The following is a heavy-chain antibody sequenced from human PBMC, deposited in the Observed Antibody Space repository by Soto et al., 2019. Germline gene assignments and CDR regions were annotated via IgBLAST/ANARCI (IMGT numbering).Heavy chain of an antibody. D-gene: IGHD3-3*01. J-gene: IGHJ4*02. CDR1: GFTFSSYW. CDR2: IKQDGSEK. CDR3: AREARQGVYFCSGSRGVY. Sequence: PGGSLRLSCAASGFTFSSYWMSWVRQAPGKGLEWVANIKQDGSEKYYVDSVRGRFTISRDNAKNSLYLQMDSLRAEDTAVYYCAREARQGVYFCSGSRGVYWGQGTLVTVSS. V-gene: IGHV3-7*01.